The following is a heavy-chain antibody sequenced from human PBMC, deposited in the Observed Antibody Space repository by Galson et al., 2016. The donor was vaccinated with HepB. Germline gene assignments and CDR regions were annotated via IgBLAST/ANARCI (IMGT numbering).Heavy chain of an antibody. D-gene: IGHD3-10*01. V-gene: IGHV3-33*01. J-gene: IGHJ4*02. Sequence: SLRLSCAASGFTFHTYGMHWVRQAPGKGMEWLAVIWYDGSNYYYADSVRGRFTISRDNSKNTLYLQMNSLRVEDTAVYYCARIMHYCGSGSRTEFELWGQGTRVSVSS. CDR2: IWYDGSNY. CDR3: ARIMHYCGSGSRTEFEL. CDR1: GFTFHTYG.